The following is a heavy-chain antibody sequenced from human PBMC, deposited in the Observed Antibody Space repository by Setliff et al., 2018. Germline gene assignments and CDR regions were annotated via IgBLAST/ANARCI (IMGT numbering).Heavy chain of an antibody. CDR1: GYTSTNFG. V-gene: IGHV1-18*01. CDR2: ISGYNGNT. D-gene: IGHD3-3*01. Sequence: ASVKVSCKTSGYTSTNFGISWVRQAPGQGLEWMGWISGYNGNTNYAQKFQSRVTMTTDTSTSTGYMELRSLRYDDTAVYYCARAPRLEWILPTFDYWGQGTLVTVSS. J-gene: IGHJ4*02. CDR3: ARAPRLEWILPTFDY.